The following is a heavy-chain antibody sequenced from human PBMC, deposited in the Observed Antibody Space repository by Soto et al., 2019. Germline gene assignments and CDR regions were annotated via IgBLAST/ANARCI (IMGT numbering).Heavy chain of an antibody. CDR3: ARARYPNSSERRTPVGPAEAFDI. CDR1: GFTFSSYD. V-gene: IGHV3-13*01. D-gene: IGHD1-26*01. J-gene: IGHJ3*02. CDR2: IGTAGDT. Sequence: GGSLRLSCAASGFTFSSYDMHWVRQATGKGLEWVSAIGTAGDTYYPGSVKGRFTISRENAKNSLYLQMNSLRAGDTAVYYCARARYPNSSERRTPVGPAEAFDIWGQGTMVTVSS.